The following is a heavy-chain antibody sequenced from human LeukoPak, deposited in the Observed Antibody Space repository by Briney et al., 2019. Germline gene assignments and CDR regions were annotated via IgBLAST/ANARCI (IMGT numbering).Heavy chain of an antibody. CDR1: GFTFNNYW. V-gene: IGHV3-30*18. CDR3: EKGVDSSGWYEANAFDI. J-gene: IGHJ3*02. D-gene: IGHD6-19*01. Sequence: GGSLRLSCAASGFTFNNYWLSWVRDAPGRGLGCVSVISYDGSNKCYADSVKGRFTISRDNSKNTLYLQMNSLRAEDTGVYYCEKGVDSSGWYEANAFDIWREGTIVTVSS. CDR2: ISYDGSNK.